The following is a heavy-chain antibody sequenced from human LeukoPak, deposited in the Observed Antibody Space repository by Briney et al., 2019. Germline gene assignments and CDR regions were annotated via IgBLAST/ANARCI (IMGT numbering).Heavy chain of an antibody. D-gene: IGHD3-3*01. CDR3: TRDFAP. Sequence: PGGSLRLSCGASGFNFRTYGMYWVRQTPDKGLEWVGNIKQDGSEKYYVDSVKGRFTISRDNARNSLYLQMNSLRVEDTAVYYCTRDFAPWGQGTLVIVSS. J-gene: IGHJ5*02. V-gene: IGHV3-7*01. CDR1: GFNFRTYG. CDR2: IKQDGSEK.